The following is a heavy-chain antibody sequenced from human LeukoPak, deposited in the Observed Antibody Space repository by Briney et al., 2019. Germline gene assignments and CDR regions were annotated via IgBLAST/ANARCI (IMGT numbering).Heavy chain of an antibody. J-gene: IGHJ2*01. CDR1: GGSISSYY. Sequence: SETLSLTCTVSGGSISSYYWSWIRQPPGKGLEWIGYIYYSGSTNYNPSLKSRVTVSVDTSKNQFSLKLSSVTAADTAVYYCASARDYDSSGYFWYFDLWGRGTLVTVSS. CDR2: IYYSGST. V-gene: IGHV4-59*08. D-gene: IGHD3-22*01. CDR3: ASARDYDSSGYFWYFDL.